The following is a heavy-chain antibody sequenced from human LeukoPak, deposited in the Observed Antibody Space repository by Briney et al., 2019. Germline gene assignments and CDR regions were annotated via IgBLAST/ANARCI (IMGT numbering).Heavy chain of an antibody. CDR1: GGSISSYF. CDR3: ARGPLLDY. Sequence: SETLSLTCTVSGGSISSYFWTWIRQPPGKGLEWIGYIYSSGSTNYNPSLNSRATISLDTSKNQFSLKLSSVTAADTAVYYCARGPLLDYWGQGTLVTVSS. J-gene: IGHJ4*02. D-gene: IGHD2-8*02. CDR2: IYSSGST. V-gene: IGHV4-59*01.